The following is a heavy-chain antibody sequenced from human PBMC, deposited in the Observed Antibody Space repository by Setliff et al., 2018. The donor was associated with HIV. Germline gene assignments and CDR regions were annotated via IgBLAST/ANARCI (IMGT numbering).Heavy chain of an antibody. CDR1: GRSFSGYY. Sequence: SETLSLTCAVYGRSFSGYYWDWIRQSPGKGLEWIGEINHSGGTNYNPSLKSRVTMSIDTSKNQFSLNVSSVTAADTAVYYCARGWGHDGFDFWGQGTMVTVSS. CDR3: ARGWGHDGFDF. CDR2: INHSGGT. V-gene: IGHV4-34*01. D-gene: IGHD7-27*01. J-gene: IGHJ3*01.